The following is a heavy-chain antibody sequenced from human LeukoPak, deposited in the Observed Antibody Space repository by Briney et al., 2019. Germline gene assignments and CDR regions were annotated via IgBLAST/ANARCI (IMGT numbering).Heavy chain of an antibody. CDR2: ISASGGST. CDR3: AKDRGCTNGVCYTDYYYGMDV. CDR1: GFTFSSYA. J-gene: IGHJ6*02. Sequence: GGSLRLSCAASGFTFSSYAMSWVRQAPGKGLEWVSAISASGGSTYYADSVKGRFTISRDNSKNTLYLQMNSLRAEDTAVYYCAKDRGCTNGVCYTDYYYGMDVWGQGTTVTVSS. V-gene: IGHV3-23*01. D-gene: IGHD2-8*01.